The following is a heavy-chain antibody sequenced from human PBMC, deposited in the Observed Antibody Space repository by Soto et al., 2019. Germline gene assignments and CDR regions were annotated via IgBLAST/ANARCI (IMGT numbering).Heavy chain of an antibody. V-gene: IGHV1-18*04. D-gene: IGHD3-3*01. CDR1: GYTFTKYD. J-gene: IGHJ4*02. CDR3: VRQYYDFWTDYPDFDY. Sequence: ASVKVSCKVSGYTFTKYDISWVRQAPGQGLEWLGLISPNSGRPSYAQKFEGRVTMTTDTSTTTAYLELRSLRSDDTAVYYCVRQYYDFWTDYPDFDYWGQGTLVTVSS. CDR2: ISPNSGRP.